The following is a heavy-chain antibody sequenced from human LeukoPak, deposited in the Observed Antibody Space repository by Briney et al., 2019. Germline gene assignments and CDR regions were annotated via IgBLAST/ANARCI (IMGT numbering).Heavy chain of an antibody. CDR1: GLFFSETW. Sequence: GGSLRLSCVASGLFFSETWMHWVRQVPGKGLVWVSRVNSDGTTVYADSVKGRFTISRDNAKNMVYLQMNSLRAEDSAIYYCASDRRYNADYWGQGTLVSVSS. V-gene: IGHV3-74*01. J-gene: IGHJ4*02. D-gene: IGHD1-14*01. CDR3: ASDRRYNADY. CDR2: VNSDGTT.